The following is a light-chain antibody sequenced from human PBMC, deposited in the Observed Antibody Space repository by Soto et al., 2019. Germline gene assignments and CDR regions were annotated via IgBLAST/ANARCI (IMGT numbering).Light chain of an antibody. CDR2: GTS. CDR1: QSVSSSF. CDR3: QQYGSSPWT. J-gene: IGKJ1*01. V-gene: IGKV3-20*01. Sequence: EIVLTESPGTLSLSPGERATLSCRASQSVSSSFVAWFQQKPGQATRLLIYGTSSRATGIPDRFSGSGSGTDFTLTINGLEPEEFAMYFCQQYGSSPWTFGQGTKVDIK.